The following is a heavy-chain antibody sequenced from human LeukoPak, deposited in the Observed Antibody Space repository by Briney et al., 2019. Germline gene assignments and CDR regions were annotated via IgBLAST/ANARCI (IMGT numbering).Heavy chain of an antibody. D-gene: IGHD1-1*01. Sequence: SQTLSRTCAISGDRVSSNSAAWNWIRQSPSRGLEWLGRTYYRSKWYNDYAVSVKSRISINPDTSKNQFSLQLNSVTPEDTAVYYCARGNWYDLDLEHWGQGTLVTVSS. CDR1: GDRVSSNSAA. J-gene: IGHJ1*01. CDR3: ARGNWYDLDLEH. CDR2: TYYRSKWYN. V-gene: IGHV6-1*01.